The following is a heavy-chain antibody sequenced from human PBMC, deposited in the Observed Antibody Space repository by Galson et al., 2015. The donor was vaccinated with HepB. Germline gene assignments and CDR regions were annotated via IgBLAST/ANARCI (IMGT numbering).Heavy chain of an antibody. CDR3: ARADYYGSGSNIPLDYYYYGMDV. CDR2: IIPIFGTA. D-gene: IGHD3-10*01. CDR1: GGTFSSYA. J-gene: IGHJ6*02. V-gene: IGHV1-69*13. Sequence: SAKVSCKASGGTFSSYAISWVRQAPGQGLEWMGGIIPIFGTANYAQKFQGRVTITADESTSTAYMELSSLRSEDTAVYYCARADYYGSGSNIPLDYYYYGMDVWGQGTTVTVSS.